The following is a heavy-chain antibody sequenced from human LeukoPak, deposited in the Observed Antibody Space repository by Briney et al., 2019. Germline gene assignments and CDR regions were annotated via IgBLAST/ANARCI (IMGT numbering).Heavy chain of an antibody. D-gene: IGHD4/OR15-4a*01. V-gene: IGHV3-23*01. CDR2: ISGSGGST. Sequence: GSLRLSCAASGFTFSSYAMSWVRQAPGKGLEWVSAISGSGGSTYYSDSVKGRFTISRDNSKNTLYLQMNSLRAEDTAVYYCARRAGAYSHPYDYWGQGTLVTVSS. CDR1: GFTFSSYA. J-gene: IGHJ4*02. CDR3: ARRAGAYSHPYDY.